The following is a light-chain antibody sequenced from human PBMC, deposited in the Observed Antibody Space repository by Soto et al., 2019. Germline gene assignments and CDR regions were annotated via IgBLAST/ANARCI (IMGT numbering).Light chain of an antibody. CDR3: ATWDSALTAVV. V-gene: IGLV1-51*01. CDR1: SSNIGNNH. Sequence: QSVLTQPPSVSAAPGQKVTISCSGSSSNIGNNHVSWYQQLPGTVPKVLIYDNNKRPSGIPDRFSGSKSDTSATLDITGLLTGDEADYYCATWDSALTAVVFGGGTKVTVL. J-gene: IGLJ3*02. CDR2: DNN.